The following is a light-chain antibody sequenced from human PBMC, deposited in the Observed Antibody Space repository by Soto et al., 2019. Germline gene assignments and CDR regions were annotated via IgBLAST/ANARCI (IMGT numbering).Light chain of an antibody. CDR3: TSSTLCSNYV. J-gene: IGLJ1*01. V-gene: IGLV2-14*03. CDR1: SSDVGGFNY. Sequence: QSVLTQPASVSGSPGQSITISCTGTSSDVGGFNYVSWYQQHPGKAPKLMIYDVTNRPSGVSYRFSGSKSATTASPTLSGFQAEDETDYHCTSSTLCSNYVFGPGAKV. CDR2: DVT.